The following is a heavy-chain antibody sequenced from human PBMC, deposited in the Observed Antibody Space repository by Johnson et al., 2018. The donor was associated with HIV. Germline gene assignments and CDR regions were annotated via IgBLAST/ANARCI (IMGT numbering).Heavy chain of an antibody. V-gene: IGHV3-30*18. CDR3: SKNSRITYDARSAFDI. Sequence: QVQLVESGGGVVQPGRSLRLSCAASGFTFSSYAMHWVRQAPGKGLEWVAVISYDGSNKYYADSVKGRFTISRDNSKNTLYLQMNSLVAEDTAVYYCSKNSRITYDARSAFDIWGQGTMVTVSS. J-gene: IGHJ3*02. D-gene: IGHD3-3*01. CDR2: ISYDGSNK. CDR1: GFTFSSYA.